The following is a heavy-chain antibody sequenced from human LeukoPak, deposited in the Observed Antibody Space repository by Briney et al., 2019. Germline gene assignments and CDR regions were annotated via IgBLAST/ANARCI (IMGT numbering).Heavy chain of an antibody. CDR1: VYTFTMYD. CDR3: ARLPKYSRPLDY. D-gene: IGHD6-6*01. Sequence: ASVKVSCKASVYTFTMYDINWGRQATGQGLEWMGWMNPNSGNTAYAQKFQGRVTMSRDTSISTAYMELSSVRSEDTAVYYCARLPKYSRPLDYWGQGTLVTVSS. CDR2: MNPNSGNT. J-gene: IGHJ4*02. V-gene: IGHV1-8*01.